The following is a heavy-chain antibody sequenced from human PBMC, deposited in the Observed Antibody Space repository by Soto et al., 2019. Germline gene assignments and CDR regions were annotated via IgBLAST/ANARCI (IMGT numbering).Heavy chain of an antibody. CDR2: IIPIFGTA. J-gene: IGHJ6*02. Sequence: GASVKVSCKASGGTFSSYAISWVRQAPGQGLEWMGGIIPIFGTANYAQKFQGRVTTTADESTSTAYMELSSLRSEDTAAYHCARVKSAGYYYYGMDVWGQGTTVTVSS. V-gene: IGHV1-69*13. CDR1: GGTFSSYA. CDR3: ARVKSAGYYYYGMDV.